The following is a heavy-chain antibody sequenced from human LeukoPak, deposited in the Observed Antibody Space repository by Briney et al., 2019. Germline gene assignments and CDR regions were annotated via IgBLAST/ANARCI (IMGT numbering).Heavy chain of an antibody. CDR3: ARESFDSSSFPFDY. CDR2: IRYDGSNK. D-gene: IGHD6-6*01. J-gene: IGHJ4*02. CDR1: GFTFSSYG. Sequence: GGSLRLSCAASGFTFSSYGMHWVRQAPGKGLEWVAFIRYDGSNKYYADSVKGRFTISRDNSKNTLYLQMNSLRAEDTAVYYCARESFDSSSFPFDYWGQGTLVTVSS. V-gene: IGHV3-30*02.